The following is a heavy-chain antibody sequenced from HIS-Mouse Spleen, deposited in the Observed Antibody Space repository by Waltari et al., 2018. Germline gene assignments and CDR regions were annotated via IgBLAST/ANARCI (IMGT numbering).Heavy chain of an antibody. CDR2: IYSGGST. V-gene: IGHV3-53*02. Sequence: EVQLVETGGGLIQPGGSRRPSCAASGFTVVGNNMGGVRQAPGKGLEWVSVIYSGGSTYYADSVKGRFTISRDNSKNTLYLQMNSLRAEDTAVYYCARHYYYGSGSYYFDYWGQGTLVTVSS. D-gene: IGHD3-10*01. CDR3: ARHYYYGSGSYYFDY. J-gene: IGHJ4*02. CDR1: GFTVVGNN.